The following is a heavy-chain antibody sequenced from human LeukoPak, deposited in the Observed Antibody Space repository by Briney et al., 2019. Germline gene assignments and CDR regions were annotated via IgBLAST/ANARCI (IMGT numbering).Heavy chain of an antibody. CDR3: ARGGQQLAIDY. D-gene: IGHD6-13*01. CDR2: INPSGGST. J-gene: IGHJ4*02. Sequence: GASVTVSCKASGYTFTSYYMHWVRPAPGQGLEWMGIINPSGGSTSYAQKFQGRVTMTRDTSTSTVYMELSSLRSEDTAVYYCARGGQQLAIDYWGQGTLVTVSS. CDR1: GYTFTSYY. V-gene: IGHV1-46*01.